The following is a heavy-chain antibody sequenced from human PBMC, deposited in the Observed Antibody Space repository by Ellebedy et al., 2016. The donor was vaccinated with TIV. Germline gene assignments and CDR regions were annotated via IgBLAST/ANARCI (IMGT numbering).Heavy chain of an antibody. J-gene: IGHJ4*02. CDR2: INSDDAT. CDR3: ARGLAFDY. Sequence: PGGPLRLSCAASGFTVSRNYMYWVRQAPGKGLEWVSLINSDDATHYADSVKGRFTISRDNFKNTLFLQMSSLRVEETAVYYCARGLAFDYWGRGTLVTVSS. D-gene: IGHD3-9*01. V-gene: IGHV3-66*01. CDR1: GFTVSRNY.